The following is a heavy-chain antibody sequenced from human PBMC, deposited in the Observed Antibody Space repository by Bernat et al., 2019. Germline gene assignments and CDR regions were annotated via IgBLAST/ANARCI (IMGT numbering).Heavy chain of an antibody. CDR2: ISYDGSNK. J-gene: IGHJ4*02. CDR1: GFTFSSYA. V-gene: IGHV3-30-3*01. Sequence: QVQLVESGGGVVQPGRSLRLSCAASGFTFSSYAMHWVRQAPGKGLEWVAVISYDGSNKYYADSVKGRFTISRVNSKNTLYLQMNSLRAEDTAVYYCAREGVLRSVFDYWGQGTLVTVSS. CDR3: AREGVLRSVFDY. D-gene: IGHD3-16*01.